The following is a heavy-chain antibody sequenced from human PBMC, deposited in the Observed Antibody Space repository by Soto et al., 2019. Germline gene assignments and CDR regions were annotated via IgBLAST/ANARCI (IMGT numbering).Heavy chain of an antibody. D-gene: IGHD3-10*01. Sequence: GGSLRLSCAASGFTFSTYGMHWVRQAPGKGLEWVALISYDGSNKNYADSVKGRFTISRDNFKNTLYLQMNSLRVEDTAVYYFAKEGFRTPSLSARDVWGKGTRVTVP. V-gene: IGHV3-30*18. CDR1: GFTFSTYG. CDR3: AKEGFRTPSLSARDV. CDR2: ISYDGSNK. J-gene: IGHJ6*03.